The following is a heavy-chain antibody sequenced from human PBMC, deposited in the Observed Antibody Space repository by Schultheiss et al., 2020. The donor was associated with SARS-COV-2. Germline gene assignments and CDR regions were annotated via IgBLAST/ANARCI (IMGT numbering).Heavy chain of an antibody. CDR1: GGSFSGYY. V-gene: IGHV4-59*01. Sequence: SQTLSLTCAVYGGSFSGYYWSWIRQHPGKGLEWIGYIYYSGSTNYNPSLKSRVTISVDTSKNQFSLKLSSVTAADTAVYYCARGSRDAFDIWGQGTMVTVSS. CDR3: ARGSRDAFDI. CDR2: IYYSGST. J-gene: IGHJ3*02.